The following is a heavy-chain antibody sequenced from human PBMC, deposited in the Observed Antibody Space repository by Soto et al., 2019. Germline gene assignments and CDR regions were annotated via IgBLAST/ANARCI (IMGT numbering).Heavy chain of an antibody. Sequence: ASVKVSCKASGGTFSSYTISWVRQAPGQGLEWLGGIIPIFGTPKYAQNFQGRVTITADKSTNTVYMELSSLRSEDTAVYYCARPVDYTLASGAYLPYYYVMDVWGQGTTVTVSS. D-gene: IGHD2-15*01. V-gene: IGHV1-69*06. CDR2: IIPIFGTP. CDR1: GGTFSSYT. J-gene: IGHJ6*02. CDR3: ARPVDYTLASGAYLPYYYVMDV.